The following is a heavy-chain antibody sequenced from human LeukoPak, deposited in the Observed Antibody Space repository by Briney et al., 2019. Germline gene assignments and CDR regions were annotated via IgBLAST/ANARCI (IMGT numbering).Heavy chain of an antibody. Sequence: GGSLRLSCAASGFTFSSYAMHWVCQAPGKGLEWVAVISDDGSNKYYADSVKGRFTISRDNSKNTLYLQMNSLRTEDTAVYYCARGGWMDTAMAYFDYWGQGTLVTVSS. D-gene: IGHD5-18*01. J-gene: IGHJ4*02. CDR3: ARGGWMDTAMAYFDY. CDR2: ISDDGSNK. CDR1: GFTFSSYA. V-gene: IGHV3-30-3*01.